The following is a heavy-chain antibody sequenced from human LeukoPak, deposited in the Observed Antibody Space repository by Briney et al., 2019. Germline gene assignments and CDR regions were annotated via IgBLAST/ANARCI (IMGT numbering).Heavy chain of an antibody. J-gene: IGHJ4*02. CDR1: GYSIRSCHY. CDR2: LYHSGST. CDR3: ARLLSGSYSQFDH. V-gene: IGHV4-38-2*01. D-gene: IGHD1-26*01. Sequence: SETLSLTCAVSGYSIRSCHYWGWIRQPPGKGLEWIGSLYHSGSTDYNPSLRSRVTISVDTSKNQFSLKLTSVTAADTALYYCARLLSGSYSQFDHWGQGTLVTVSS.